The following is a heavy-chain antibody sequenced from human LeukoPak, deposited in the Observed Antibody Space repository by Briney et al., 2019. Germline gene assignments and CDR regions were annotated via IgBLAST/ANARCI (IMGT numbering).Heavy chain of an antibody. CDR3: SGSYLYSYYYYMDV. CDR1: GGSFSGYY. CDR2: INHSGST. Sequence: SETLSLTCAVYGGSFSGYYWSWIRQPPGKGLEWIGEINHSGSTNYNPSLKSRVTISVDTSKNQFSLKLSSVTAADTAVYYCSGSYLYSYYYYMDVWGKGTTVTISS. J-gene: IGHJ6*03. V-gene: IGHV4-34*03. D-gene: IGHD1-26*01.